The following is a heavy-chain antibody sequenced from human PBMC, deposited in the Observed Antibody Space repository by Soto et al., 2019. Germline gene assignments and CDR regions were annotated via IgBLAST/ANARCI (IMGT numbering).Heavy chain of an antibody. CDR1: GGSISSSSYY. CDR2: IYYSGST. Sequence: QLQLQESGPGLVKPSETLSLTCTVSGGSISSSSYYWGWIRQPPGKGLEWIGSIYYSGSTYYNPSLTTRVTISVYTSNTPFSLNLTSVPAAYTAVYYSAIHGIHYYDRSRFYYSPYYFDYWRQGTLVTVSS. CDR3: AIHGIHYYDRSRFYYSPYYFDY. J-gene: IGHJ4*02. D-gene: IGHD3-22*01. V-gene: IGHV4-39*01.